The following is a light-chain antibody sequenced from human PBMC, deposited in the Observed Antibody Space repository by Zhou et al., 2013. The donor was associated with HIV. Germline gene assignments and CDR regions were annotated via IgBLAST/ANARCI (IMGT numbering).Light chain of an antibody. J-gene: IGKJ2*01. CDR3: QQYGASYT. V-gene: IGKV3-20*01. CDR1: QSLGSAY. Sequence: EIVLTQSPGTLSMSPGDRATLSCRASQSLGSAYLAWYQQKPGQPPRLLIYGASSRATGIPDRFSGSGSGTDFSLTISRLEPEDFAVYYCQQYGASYTFGQGTKLEIK. CDR2: GAS.